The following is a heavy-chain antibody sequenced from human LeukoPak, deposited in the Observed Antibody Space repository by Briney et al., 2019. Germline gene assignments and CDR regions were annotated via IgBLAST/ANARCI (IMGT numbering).Heavy chain of an antibody. CDR1: GYTFTGYY. CDR2: INPNSGGT. D-gene: IGHD3-3*01. V-gene: IGHV1-2*02. CDR3: ARDPSPYTYYDFWSGSFDP. J-gene: IGHJ5*02. Sequence: ASVKVSCKASGYTFTGYYMHWVRQAPGQGLEWMGWINPNSGGTNYAQKFQGRVTMTRDTSISTAYMELSRLRSDDTAVYYCARDPSPYTYYDFWSGSFDPWGQGTLVTVSS.